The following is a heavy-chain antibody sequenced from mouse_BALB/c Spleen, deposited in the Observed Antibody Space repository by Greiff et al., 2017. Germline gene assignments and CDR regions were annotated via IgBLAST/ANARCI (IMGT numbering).Heavy chain of an antibody. CDR2: IYPGNSDT. Sequence: EVQLVESGTVLARPGASVKMSCKASGYSFTSYWMHWVKQRPGQGLEWIGAIYPGNSDTSYNQKFKGKAKLTAVTSASTAYMELSSLTNEDSAVYYCTRWDGYSWYFDVWGAGTTVTVSS. CDR1: GYSFTSYW. CDR3: TRWDGYSWYFDV. J-gene: IGHJ1*01. V-gene: IGHV1-5*01. D-gene: IGHD2-3*01.